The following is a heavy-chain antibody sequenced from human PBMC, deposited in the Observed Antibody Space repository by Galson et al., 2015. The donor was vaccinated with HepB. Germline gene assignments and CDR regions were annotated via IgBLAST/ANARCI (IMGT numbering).Heavy chain of an antibody. Sequence: SVKVSCKASGYTFSTYSITWVRQAPGHGLEWMGWISPYNRNIDYAQTLQGRVTMTTDTSTSTAFMELRGLRSDDTAVYYCARGALVVVVGATQNNWFGPWGQGTLVTVSS. CDR1: GYTFSTYS. CDR3: ARGALVVVVGATQNNWFGP. V-gene: IGHV1-18*01. J-gene: IGHJ5*02. CDR2: ISPYNRNI. D-gene: IGHD2-15*01.